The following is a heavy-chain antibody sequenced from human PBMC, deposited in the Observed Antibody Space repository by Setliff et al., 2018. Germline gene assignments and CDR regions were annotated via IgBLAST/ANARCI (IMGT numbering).Heavy chain of an antibody. D-gene: IGHD3-3*01. CDR3: ARGVENYGMDV. V-gene: IGHV3-53*01. CDR2: IYSGGST. Sequence: PGGSLRLSCAASGFTVTSNYMSWVRQAPGKGLEWVSVIYSGGSTYYADSVKGRFTVSRDNSKNTLYLQMNNLRAEDTAVYYCARGVENYGMDVWGQGTTVTVSS. J-gene: IGHJ6*02. CDR1: GFTVTSNY.